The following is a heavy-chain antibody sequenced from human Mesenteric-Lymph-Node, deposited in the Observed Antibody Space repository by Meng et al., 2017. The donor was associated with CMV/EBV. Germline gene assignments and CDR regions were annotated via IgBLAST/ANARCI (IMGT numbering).Heavy chain of an antibody. CDR1: GFTFSTYT. J-gene: IGHJ4*02. CDR2: ISTISSYI. D-gene: IGHD6-13*01. CDR3: ARTGSSWPFDY. Sequence: GGSLRLSCAASGFTFSTYTMNWVRQAPGKGLEWVSSISTISSYIYYADSVKGRFTISRDDAKNSLYLQMNSLRSDDTAVYYCARTGSSWPFDYWGQGTLVTVSS. V-gene: IGHV3-21*04.